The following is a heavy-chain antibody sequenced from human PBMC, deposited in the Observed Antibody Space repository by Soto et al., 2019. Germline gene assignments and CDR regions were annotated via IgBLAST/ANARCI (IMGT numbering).Heavy chain of an antibody. Sequence: ESGGGVVQPGRSLRLSCAASGLTFSGYAMHWVRQAPGKGLEWVAITSYDGSSKYYADSVKGRFTISRDNSKNTLYLQMNSLRADDTAVYYCARDRNSRFYYFGMDVWDQGTTVTVSS. D-gene: IGHD6-13*01. CDR3: ARDRNSRFYYFGMDV. CDR1: GLTFSGYA. J-gene: IGHJ6*02. V-gene: IGHV3-30-3*01. CDR2: TSYDGSSK.